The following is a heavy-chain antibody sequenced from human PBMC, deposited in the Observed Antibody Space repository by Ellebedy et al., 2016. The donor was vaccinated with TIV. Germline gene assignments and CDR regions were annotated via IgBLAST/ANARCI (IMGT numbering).Heavy chain of an antibody. D-gene: IGHD3-16*01. V-gene: IGHV3-15*01. CDR1: GFTFTNAW. CDR3: TTTSDFAYPYYFDY. CDR2: IKSTPDGGTA. J-gene: IGHJ4*02. Sequence: GESLKISCTASGFTFTNAWMSWVRQAPGKGPEWVGRIKSTPDGGTADYAASVNGRFTVSRDDSKSTVFLHMNSLKPEDTGTYYCTTTSDFAYPYYFDYWGQGTLVTVSS.